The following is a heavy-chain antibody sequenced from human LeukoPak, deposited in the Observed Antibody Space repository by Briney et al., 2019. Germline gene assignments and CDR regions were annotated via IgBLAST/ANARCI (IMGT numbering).Heavy chain of an antibody. Sequence: SETLSLTCAVSGGSISSGGYSWSWIRQPPGKGLEWIGYIYHSGSTYYNPSLKSRVTISVDRSKNQLSLKLSSVTAADTAVYYCARVQARFGDAFDIWGQGTMVTVSS. CDR1: GGSISSGGYS. V-gene: IGHV4-30-2*01. J-gene: IGHJ3*02. CDR3: ARVQARFGDAFDI. CDR2: IYHSGST. D-gene: IGHD3-16*01.